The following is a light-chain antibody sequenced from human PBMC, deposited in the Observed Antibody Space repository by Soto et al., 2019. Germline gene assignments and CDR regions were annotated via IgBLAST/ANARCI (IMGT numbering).Light chain of an antibody. CDR1: SSNIGSNY. Sequence: QSVLTQPPSASGTPGQRVTISCSGSSSNIGSNYVYWYQQLPGTAPKLLIYRNNQRPSGVPDRFSGSKSGTSAFLAISGPRSEDEADYYCAAWDDSLSGYVVFGGGTKLTVL. J-gene: IGLJ2*01. CDR3: AAWDDSLSGYVV. CDR2: RNN. V-gene: IGLV1-47*01.